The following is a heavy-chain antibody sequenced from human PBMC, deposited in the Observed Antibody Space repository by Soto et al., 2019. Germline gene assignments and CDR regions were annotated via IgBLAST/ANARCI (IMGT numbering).Heavy chain of an antibody. V-gene: IGHV3-9*01. J-gene: IGHJ3*02. D-gene: IGHD6-13*01. CDR3: AKAFTQGEIAATPPAFDI. CDR1: GFTFDDYA. CDR2: ISWNSGSI. Sequence: HPGGSLRLSCAASGFTFDDYAMHWVRQAPGKGLEWVSGISWNSGSIGYADSVKGRFTISRDNAKNSLYLQMNSLRAEDTALYYCAKAFTQGEIAATPPAFDIWGQGTMVTVSS.